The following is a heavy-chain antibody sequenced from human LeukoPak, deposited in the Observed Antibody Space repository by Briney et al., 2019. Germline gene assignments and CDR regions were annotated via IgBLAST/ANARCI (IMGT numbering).Heavy chain of an antibody. V-gene: IGHV3-23*01. CDR3: AKDIKAVRGLHDY. J-gene: IGHJ4*02. D-gene: IGHD3-10*01. CDR2: ISGSGGST. Sequence: GGSLRLSCAASGLTFSSYAMSWVRQAPGKGLEWVSAISGSGGSTYYADSVKGRFTISRDNSKNTLYLQMNSLRAEDTAVYYCAKDIKAVRGLHDYWGQGTLVTVSS. CDR1: GLTFSSYA.